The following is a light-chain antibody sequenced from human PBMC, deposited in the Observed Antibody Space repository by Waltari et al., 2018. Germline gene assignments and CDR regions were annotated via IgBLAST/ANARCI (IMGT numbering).Light chain of an antibody. CDR3: CSYAGDRSVL. CDR1: ISDVGTYTL. J-gene: IGLJ2*01. Sequence: QSALTQPASVSGSPGQSITVSCTGTISDVGTYTLVSWYQQHPGNAPKLLIYEVSQRPSGVSNRFSGSKSGTTASLTVSGLQAEDEAIYFCCSYAGDRSVLFGGGTKLTVL. V-gene: IGLV2-23*02. CDR2: EVS.